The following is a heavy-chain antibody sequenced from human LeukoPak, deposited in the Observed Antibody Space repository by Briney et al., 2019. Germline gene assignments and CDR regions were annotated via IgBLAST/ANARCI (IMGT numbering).Heavy chain of an antibody. CDR3: ARDPGIAVAAVWGDAFDI. J-gene: IGHJ3*02. V-gene: IGHV4-59*01. CDR1: GGSISSYY. Sequence: SETLSLTCTVSGGSISSYYWSWIRQPPGKGLEWIGYIYYSGSTNYNPSLKSQVTISVDTSKNQFSLKLSSVTAADTAVYYCARDPGIAVAAVWGDAFDIWGQGTMVTVSS. D-gene: IGHD6-19*01. CDR2: IYYSGST.